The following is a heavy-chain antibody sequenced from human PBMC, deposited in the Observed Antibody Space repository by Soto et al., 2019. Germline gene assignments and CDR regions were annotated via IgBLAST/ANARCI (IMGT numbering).Heavy chain of an antibody. D-gene: IGHD5-12*01. V-gene: IGHV1-69*13. J-gene: IGHJ5*02. Sequence: ASVKVSCKASGGTFSSYAISWVRQAPGQGLEWMGGIIPIFGTANYAQKFQGRVTITADESTSTAYMELSSLRSEDTAVYYCARSNLQGWLQFSWGQGTLVTVSS. CDR2: IIPIFGTA. CDR3: ARSNLQGWLQFS. CDR1: GGTFSSYA.